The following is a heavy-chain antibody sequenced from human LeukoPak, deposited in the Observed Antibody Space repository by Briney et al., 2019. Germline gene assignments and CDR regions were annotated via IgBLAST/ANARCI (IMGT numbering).Heavy chain of an antibody. CDR2: ISAYNGNT. Sequence: GASVKVSCRPSGYTFTSYGISWVRQAPGQGLEWMGWISAYNGNTNYAQKLQGRVTMTTDTSTSTAYMELRSLRSDDTAVYYCARLFVDCTNGVCSPGAWFDPWGQGTLVTVSS. D-gene: IGHD2-8*01. CDR1: GYTFTSYG. J-gene: IGHJ5*02. V-gene: IGHV1-18*01. CDR3: ARLFVDCTNGVCSPGAWFDP.